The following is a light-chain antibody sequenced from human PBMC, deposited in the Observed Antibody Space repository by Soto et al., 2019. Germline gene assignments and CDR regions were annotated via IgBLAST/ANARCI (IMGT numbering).Light chain of an antibody. CDR2: DVS. J-gene: IGLJ1*01. Sequence: QSALTQPPSASGSPGQSVTISCTGTSSDVGGYNYVSWYQQHPGRAPKLMIYDVSKRPSGVPDRFSGSKSSNTASLTVSGLQVEDEADYYCSSYAGTHIVFGTGTKVTVL. CDR1: SSDVGGYNY. CDR3: SSYAGTHIV. V-gene: IGLV2-8*01.